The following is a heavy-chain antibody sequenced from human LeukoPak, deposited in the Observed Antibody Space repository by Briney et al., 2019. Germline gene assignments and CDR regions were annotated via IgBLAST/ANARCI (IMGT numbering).Heavy chain of an antibody. D-gene: IGHD2-21*01. CDR3: ARRLFSRAFDI. J-gene: IGHJ3*02. V-gene: IGHV4-31*03. CDR2: IYYSGST. CDR1: GGSISSGGYY. Sequence: SETLSLTCTVSGGSISSGGYYWSWIRQHPGKGLEWIGYIYYSGSTYYSPSLKSRVTISVDTSKNQFSLKLSSVTAADTAVYYCARRLFSRAFDIWGQGTMVTVSS.